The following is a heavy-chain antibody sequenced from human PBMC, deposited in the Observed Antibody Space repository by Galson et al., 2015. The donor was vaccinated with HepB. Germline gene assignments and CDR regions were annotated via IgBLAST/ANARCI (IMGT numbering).Heavy chain of an antibody. Sequence: SLRLSCAASGFTFSSYAMSWVRQAPGKGLEWVSAISGGGGSTYYADSVKGRFTISRDNSKNTLYLQMNSLRAEDTVVYYCAKDQWLETNPLIRGGYWHFDLWGRGTLVTVSS. J-gene: IGHJ2*01. D-gene: IGHD6-19*01. V-gene: IGHV3-23*01. CDR3: AKDQWLETNPLIRGGYWHFDL. CDR2: ISGGGGST. CDR1: GFTFSSYA.